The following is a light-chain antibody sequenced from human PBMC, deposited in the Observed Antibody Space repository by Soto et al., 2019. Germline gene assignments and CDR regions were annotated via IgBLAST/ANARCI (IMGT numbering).Light chain of an antibody. CDR1: QSVSSSY. CDR2: GAS. Sequence: EIVLTQSPGTLSLSPGERAALYCRASQSVSSSYLAWYQQKPGQAPRRLIYGASSRATGIPDRFSGSGSGTEFTLTISRLEPEDFAVYYCQQYGSSPYTFGQGTKLEIK. J-gene: IGKJ2*01. CDR3: QQYGSSPYT. V-gene: IGKV3-20*01.